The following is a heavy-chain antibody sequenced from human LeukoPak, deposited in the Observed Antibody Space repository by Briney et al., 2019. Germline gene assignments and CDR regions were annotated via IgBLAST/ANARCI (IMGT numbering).Heavy chain of an antibody. CDR1: GFTFISDW. J-gene: IGHJ4*02. V-gene: IGHV3-74*01. CDR2: INGDGSST. D-gene: IGHD5-18*01. CDR3: ARDAPGNTALDY. Sequence: PGGSLRLACAASGFTFISDWMHWVRQAPGKGLVWVSRINGDGSSTDFANSVKGRFNISKDNDKNTLYLQMNSLSAEDTAVYYCARDAPGNTALDYWGQGTLVTVSS.